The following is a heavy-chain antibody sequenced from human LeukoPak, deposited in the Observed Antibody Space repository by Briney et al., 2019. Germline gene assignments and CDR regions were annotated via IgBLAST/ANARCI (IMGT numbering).Heavy chain of an antibody. CDR3: TRDRGMYYYGSGSVNY. J-gene: IGHJ4*02. CDR1: GFTFGDYA. D-gene: IGHD3-10*01. V-gene: IGHV3-49*03. Sequence: GGSLRLSCTASGFTFGDYAMSWFRQALGKGLEWVGFIRSKAYGGTTEYAASVKGRFTISRDDSKSIAYLQMNSLKTEDTAVYYCTRDRGMYYYGSGSVNYWGQGTLVTVSS. CDR2: IRSKAYGGTT.